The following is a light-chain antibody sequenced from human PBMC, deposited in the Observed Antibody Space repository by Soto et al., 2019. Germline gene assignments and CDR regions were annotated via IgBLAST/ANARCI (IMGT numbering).Light chain of an antibody. Sequence: EIVLTQSPGTLSLSPGERATLSCRASQSVSSNNLAWYQQRPGQAPRVAIYGASTRATGIPERFSGSGSGTDFTLTISRLEPEDVAVYYCQEYGRSTFTFGRGTKVEIK. CDR3: QEYGRSTFT. CDR1: QSVSSNN. V-gene: IGKV3-20*01. CDR2: GAS. J-gene: IGKJ3*01.